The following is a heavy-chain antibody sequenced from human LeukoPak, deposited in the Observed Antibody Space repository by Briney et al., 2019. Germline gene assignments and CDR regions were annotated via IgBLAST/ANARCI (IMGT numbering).Heavy chain of an antibody. CDR2: INTNTGNP. CDR3: ARDKGSSWSYGMDV. J-gene: IGHJ6*02. D-gene: IGHD6-13*01. Sequence: ASVKVSCKASGYTFTSYAMNWVRQAPGQGLEWMGWINTNTGNPTYAQGFTGRFVFSLDTSVSTAYLQISSLKAEDTAVYYCARDKGSSWSYGMDVWGQGTTVTVSS. CDR1: GYTFTSYA. V-gene: IGHV7-4-1*02.